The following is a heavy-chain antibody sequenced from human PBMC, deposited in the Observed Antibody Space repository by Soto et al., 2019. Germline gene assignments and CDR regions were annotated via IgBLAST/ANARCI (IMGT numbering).Heavy chain of an antibody. CDR2: ISGYNGNT. CDR1: GYTFTTYG. J-gene: IGHJ4*02. D-gene: IGHD3-9*01. Sequence: ASVKVSCKASGYTFTTYGISWVRQAPGQGLQWMGWISGYNGNTNCAQKFQGRVTMTTDTSTSTAYMELRSLRSDDTAVYYCARDWGRGQFLTNKDYWGQGTLVTVSS. CDR3: ARDWGRGQFLTNKDY. V-gene: IGHV1-18*04.